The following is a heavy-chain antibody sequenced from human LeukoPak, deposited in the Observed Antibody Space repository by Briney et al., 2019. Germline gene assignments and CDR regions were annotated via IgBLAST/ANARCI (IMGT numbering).Heavy chain of an antibody. Sequence: ASVKVSCKASGYTFTSYYMHWVRQAPGQGLEWMGIINPSGGSTSYAQKFQGRVTMTRDTSTSTVYMELSSLRSEDTAVYYCARDRIAVAGTYYYYNGMDVWGQGTTVAVSS. CDR2: INPSGGST. CDR1: GYTFTSYY. J-gene: IGHJ6*02. D-gene: IGHD6-19*01. CDR3: ARDRIAVAGTYYYYNGMDV. V-gene: IGHV1-46*01.